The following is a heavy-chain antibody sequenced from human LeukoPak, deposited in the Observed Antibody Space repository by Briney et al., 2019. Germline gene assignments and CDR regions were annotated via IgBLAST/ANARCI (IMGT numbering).Heavy chain of an antibody. D-gene: IGHD1-1*01. CDR2: INPNSGGT. CDR3: AREKLVRLILARWFDP. CDR1: GYTFTGYY. Sequence: ASVKVSCKASGYTFTGYYMRWVRQAPGQGLEWMGWINPNSGGTNYAQKFQGRVTMTRDTSISTAYMELSRLRSDDTAVYYCAREKLVRLILARWFDPWGQGTLVTVSS. J-gene: IGHJ5*02. V-gene: IGHV1-2*02.